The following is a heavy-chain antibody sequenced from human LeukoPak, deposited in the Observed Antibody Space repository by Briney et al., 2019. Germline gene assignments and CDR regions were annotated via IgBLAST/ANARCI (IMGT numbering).Heavy chain of an antibody. CDR1: GDSISSSY. Sequence: KSSGTLSLTCTVSGDSISSSYWSWIRQPPGKGLEWIGYIYYSGNTNYNPSLKSRVTISVDTSRNRFSLKLSSVTAADTAVYYCARHRNFFDYWGQGILVTVSS. D-gene: IGHD2/OR15-2a*01. V-gene: IGHV4-59*01. J-gene: IGHJ4*02. CDR3: ARHRNFFDY. CDR2: IYYSGNT.